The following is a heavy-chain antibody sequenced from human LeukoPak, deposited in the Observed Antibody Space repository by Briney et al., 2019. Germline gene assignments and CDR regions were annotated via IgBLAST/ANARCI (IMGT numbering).Heavy chain of an antibody. CDR1: GFMFSGTD. CDR3: ARETRGGTYRYNFLDY. Sequence: GGSLRLSCEASGFMFSGTDMTWVRQAPGKGLEWLSYISASGTVKYYGDSVRGRFTISRDNAQNSVHLHLSSLRVEDSAIYYCARETRGGTYRYNFLDYWGLGTLVTVSS. V-gene: IGHV3-48*03. D-gene: IGHD3-16*02. J-gene: IGHJ4*02. CDR2: ISASGTVK.